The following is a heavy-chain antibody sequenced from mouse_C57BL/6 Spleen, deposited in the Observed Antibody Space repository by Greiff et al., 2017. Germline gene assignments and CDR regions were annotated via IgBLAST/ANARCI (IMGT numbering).Heavy chain of an antibody. J-gene: IGHJ3*01. CDR2: IYPGDGDT. D-gene: IGHD4-1*01. CDR3: ARRETGTWFAY. V-gene: IGHV1-80*01. CDR1: GYAFSSYW. Sequence: VHLVESGAELVKPGASVKISCKASGYAFSSYWMNWVKQRPGKGLEWIGQIYPGDGDTNYNGKFKGKATLTADKSSSTAYMQLSSLTSEDSAVYFCARRETGTWFAYWGQGTLVTVSA.